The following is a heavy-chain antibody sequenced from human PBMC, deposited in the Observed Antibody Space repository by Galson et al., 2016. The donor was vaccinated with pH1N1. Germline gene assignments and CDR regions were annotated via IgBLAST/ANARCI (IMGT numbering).Heavy chain of an antibody. CDR3: ARMSVDGLSGDDSGVFNY. J-gene: IGHJ4*02. CDR1: GESFNNFY. V-gene: IGHV4-34*01. D-gene: IGHD4-23*01. CDR2: IHESGNA. Sequence: ETLSLTCAVYGESFNNFYWSWIRQPPGKGLEWIGAIHESGNAKYNKSLQSRVSIAIDTSNKHFSLKLTTVTAADTAMFYCARMSVDGLSGDDSGVFNYWCQGILVTVSS.